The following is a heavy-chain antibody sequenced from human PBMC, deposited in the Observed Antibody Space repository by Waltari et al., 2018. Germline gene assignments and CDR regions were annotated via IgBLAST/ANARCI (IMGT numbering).Heavy chain of an antibody. CDR3: ARVDSGWYNGIDY. CDR2: IYHSVST. D-gene: IGHD6-19*01. CDR1: GGSISSSNW. Sequence: QVQLQESGPGLVKPSGTLSLTCAVSGGSISSSNWWIWVRQPPGKGLEWIGVIYHSVSTNYNPSLKSRVTISVEQSKNPFSLKLSAVTAADTAVYYCARVDSGWYNGIDYWGQGTLVTVSS. V-gene: IGHV4-4*02. J-gene: IGHJ4*02.